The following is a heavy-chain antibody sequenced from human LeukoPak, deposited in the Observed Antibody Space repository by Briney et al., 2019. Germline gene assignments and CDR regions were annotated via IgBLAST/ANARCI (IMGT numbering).Heavy chain of an antibody. V-gene: IGHV4-34*01. D-gene: IGHD7-27*01. Sequence: SETLSLTCAVYGGSFSGYYWSWIRQPPGKGLEWIGEINHSGSTNYNPSLKSRITISIDTSKNQFSLKLTSVTAADTAVYYCATGPPLGPGFWGQGTPATVSS. CDR3: ATGPPLGPGF. CDR2: INHSGST. J-gene: IGHJ4*02. CDR1: GGSFSGYY.